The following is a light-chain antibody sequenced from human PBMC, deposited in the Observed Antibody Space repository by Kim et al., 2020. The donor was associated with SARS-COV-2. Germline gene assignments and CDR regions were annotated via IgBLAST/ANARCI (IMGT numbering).Light chain of an antibody. J-gene: IGKJ2*01. CDR3: HQYASSPYT. V-gene: IGKV3-20*01. Sequence: LSPGDTATHSCRASQTVSSNYVAWYQQKPGQTPRLLIYGASSRATGIPDRFGGSGSGTDFTLSISGLEPEDFVVYYCHQYASSPYTFGQGTKLEI. CDR2: GAS. CDR1: QTVSSNY.